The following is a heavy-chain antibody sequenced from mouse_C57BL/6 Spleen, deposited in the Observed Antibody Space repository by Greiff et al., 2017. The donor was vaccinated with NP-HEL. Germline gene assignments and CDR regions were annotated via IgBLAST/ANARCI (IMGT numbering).Heavy chain of an antibody. D-gene: IGHD1-1*01. CDR3: ARTHYYGSSYWYFDV. V-gene: IGHV1-22*01. CDR2: INPNNGGT. CDR1: GYTFTDYN. Sequence: LVEPGASVKMSCKASGYTFTDYNMHWVKQSHGKSLEWIGYINPNNGGTSYNQKFKGKATLTVNKSSSTAYMELRSLTSEDSAVYYCARTHYYGSSYWYFDVWGTGTTVTVSS. J-gene: IGHJ1*03.